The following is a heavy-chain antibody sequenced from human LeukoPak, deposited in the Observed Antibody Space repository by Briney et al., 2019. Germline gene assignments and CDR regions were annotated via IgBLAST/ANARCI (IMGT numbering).Heavy chain of an antibody. CDR2: INYSGST. CDR3: ARQDIVVVPNAFDI. J-gene: IGHJ3*02. Sequence: PSETLSLTCTVPGASISSSSYYWGWILQPPGKGLEWFGSINYSGSTYYNPSLKSRVSISVDTSKNQFSLKLSSVTAADTAVYYCARQDIVVVPNAFDIWGQGTMVTVSS. CDR1: GASISSSSYY. V-gene: IGHV4-39*01. D-gene: IGHD2-2*01.